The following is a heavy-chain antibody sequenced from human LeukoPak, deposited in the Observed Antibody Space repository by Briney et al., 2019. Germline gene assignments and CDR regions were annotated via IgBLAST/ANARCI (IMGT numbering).Heavy chain of an antibody. CDR1: GITFSSSA. CDR3: AKAHPIFAEALDY. Sequence: PGGSLRLSCAASGITFSSSAMNWVRQAPGKGLQWVSVISGGGHSTYYSDSVKGRFTISRDNSENTLYLQMNSLRAEDTAVYYCAKAHPIFAEALDYWGQGTLVTVSS. V-gene: IGHV3-23*01. CDR2: ISGGGHST. D-gene: IGHD3-3*01. J-gene: IGHJ4*02.